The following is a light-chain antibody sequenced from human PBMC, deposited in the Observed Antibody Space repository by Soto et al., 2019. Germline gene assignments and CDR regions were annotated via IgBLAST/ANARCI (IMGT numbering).Light chain of an antibody. J-gene: IGKJ1*01. CDR2: GAS. CDR1: QSVSSSY. CDR3: QQYGSSPPWWT. Sequence: EIVLTQSPGTLSLSPGERATLSCRASQSVSSSYLAWYQHKPGQAPRLLIYGASSRATGIPDRFSGSGSGTDFTLTISRLEPEDFAVYYWQQYGSSPPWWTFGQGTKVEIK. V-gene: IGKV3-20*01.